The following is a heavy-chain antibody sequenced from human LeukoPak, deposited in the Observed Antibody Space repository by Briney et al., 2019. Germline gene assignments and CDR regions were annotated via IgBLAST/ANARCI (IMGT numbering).Heavy chain of an antibody. CDR1: GFTFDDYA. D-gene: IGHD3-22*01. J-gene: IGHJ4*02. CDR2: ISGSGGST. V-gene: IGHV3-23*01. Sequence: GGSLRLSCAASGFTFDDYAMHWVRQAPGKGLERVSAISGSGGSTYYADSVKGRFTISRDNSKNTLYLQMNSLRAEDTAVYYCAKDQNYYDSSGYPPLFDYWGQGTLVTVSS. CDR3: AKDQNYYDSSGYPPLFDY.